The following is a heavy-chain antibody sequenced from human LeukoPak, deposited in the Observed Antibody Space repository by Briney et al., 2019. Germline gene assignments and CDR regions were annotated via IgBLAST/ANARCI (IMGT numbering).Heavy chain of an antibody. V-gene: IGHV4-61*02. CDR3: ARDGFYDSSGYYYNWVFDY. CDR2: IYTTGST. J-gene: IGHJ4*02. D-gene: IGHD3-22*01. Sequence: SQTLSLTCTVSGGSISSGSYYWSWIRQPAGKGLEWIGRIYTTGSTYYNHFLKSRVTMAVDTSKNQFSLRLSSVTAADTAVYYCARDGFYDSSGYYYNWVFDYWGQGTLVTVSS. CDR1: GGSISSGSYY.